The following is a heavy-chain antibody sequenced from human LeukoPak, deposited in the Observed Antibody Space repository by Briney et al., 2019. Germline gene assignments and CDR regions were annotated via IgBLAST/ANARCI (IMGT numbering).Heavy chain of an antibody. CDR1: GGSFSGYY. Sequence: PSETLSLTCAVYGGSFSGYYWSWIRLPPGKGLEWIGEINHSGSTNYNPSLKSRVTISVDTSKNQFSLKLSSVTAADTAVYYCARGVTIFGVVIYGMDVWGQGTTVTVSS. J-gene: IGHJ6*02. V-gene: IGHV4-34*01. D-gene: IGHD3-3*01. CDR3: ARGVTIFGVVIYGMDV. CDR2: INHSGST.